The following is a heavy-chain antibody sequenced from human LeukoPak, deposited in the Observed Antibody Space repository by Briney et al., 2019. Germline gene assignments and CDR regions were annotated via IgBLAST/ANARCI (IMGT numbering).Heavy chain of an antibody. CDR2: ISGSGGST. CDR3: AKTNKYANWFDP. D-gene: IGHD2-8*01. Sequence: GGSLRLSCAASGFTFSSYAMSWVRQAPGKGLEWVSAISGSGGSTYYADSVKGRFTISRDKSKNTLYLQMNSLRAEDTAVYYCAKTNKYANWFDPWGQGTLVTVSS. J-gene: IGHJ5*02. CDR1: GFTFSSYA. V-gene: IGHV3-23*01.